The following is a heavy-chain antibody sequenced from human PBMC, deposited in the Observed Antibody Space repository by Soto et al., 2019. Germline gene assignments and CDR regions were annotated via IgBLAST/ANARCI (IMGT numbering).Heavy chain of an antibody. CDR3: ARHNYGSGSTYFDY. CDR1: GESFSGYI. D-gene: IGHD3-10*01. V-gene: IGHV4-34*01. CDR2: INHSGSA. J-gene: IGHJ4*02. Sequence: SETLSLTCAVYGESFSGYIWTWIRQTPGKGLQWIGQINHSGSAYYNPSLKSRVTISVDTSKNQFSLKLNSMTAADTAVYYCARHNYGSGSTYFDYWGQGTLVTVS.